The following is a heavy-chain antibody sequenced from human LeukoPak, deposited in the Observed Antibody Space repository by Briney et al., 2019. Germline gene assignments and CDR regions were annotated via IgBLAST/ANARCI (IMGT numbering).Heavy chain of an antibody. D-gene: IGHD4-17*01. CDR3: ARDLAYGGDY. Sequence: GGSLRLSCAASGFTFRSDWMHWVRQPPGKGPEWISRISGGGSTITYADSVKGRFTISRDNAKNTLYLQMSSLRAEDTAVYYCARDLAYGGDYWGQGTLVTVSS. CDR2: ISGGGSTI. CDR1: GFTFRSDW. V-gene: IGHV3-74*01. J-gene: IGHJ4*02.